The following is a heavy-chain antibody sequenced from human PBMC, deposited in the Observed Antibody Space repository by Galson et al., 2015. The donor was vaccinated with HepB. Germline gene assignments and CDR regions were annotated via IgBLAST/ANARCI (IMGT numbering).Heavy chain of an antibody. CDR2: INAGNGNT. Sequence: SVKVSCKASGYTFTSYAMHWVRQAPGQRLGWMGWINAGNGNTKYSQKFQGRVTITRDTSASTAYMELSSLRSEDTAVYYCASHSVAPRFLEWLSLDYWGQGTLVTVSS. CDR1: GYTFTSYA. J-gene: IGHJ4*02. CDR3: ASHSVAPRFLEWLSLDY. V-gene: IGHV1-3*01. D-gene: IGHD3-3*01.